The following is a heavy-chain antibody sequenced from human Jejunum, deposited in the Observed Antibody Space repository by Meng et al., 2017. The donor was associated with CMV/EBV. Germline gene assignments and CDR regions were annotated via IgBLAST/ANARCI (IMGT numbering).Heavy chain of an antibody. V-gene: IGHV3-9*01. D-gene: IGHD6-13*01. CDR1: FEDYA. CDR2: INWIGNHI. CDR3: VKDSYSSSAYEASFDY. Sequence: FEDYAMHWIWQAPGKGLEWVSSINWIGNHIGFADSVKGRFSIYRDNAKNTLSLEMNNLRPEDTALYYCVKDSYSSSAYEASFDYWGQGTLVTVSS. J-gene: IGHJ4*02.